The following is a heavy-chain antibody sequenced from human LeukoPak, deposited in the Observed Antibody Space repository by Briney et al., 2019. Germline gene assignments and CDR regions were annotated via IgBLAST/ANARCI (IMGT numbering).Heavy chain of an antibody. J-gene: IGHJ4*02. CDR1: GYTFTSYY. CDR2: INPSGGST. V-gene: IGHV1-46*01. CDR3: AKGLDTATVLLTGVDY. Sequence: GASVKVSRKAFGYTFTSYYMHWVRQAPGQGLEWMGIINPSGGSTSFAQKFQGRVTMTRDTSASTVYMDLNSLTSEDTAVYYCAKGLDTATVLLTGVDYWGQGTLVTVSS. D-gene: IGHD5-18*01.